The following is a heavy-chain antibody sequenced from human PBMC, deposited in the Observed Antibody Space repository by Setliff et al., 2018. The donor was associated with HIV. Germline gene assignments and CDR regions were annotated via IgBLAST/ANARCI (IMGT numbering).Heavy chain of an antibody. CDR3: ARATSSPGSTPD. CDR2: IYMTGGT. V-gene: IGHV4-4*07. J-gene: IGHJ4*02. CDR1: GDSMNDYY. D-gene: IGHD6-6*01. Sequence: TSETLSLTCTVSGDSMNDYYWTWIRQPAGRGLEWIGRIYMTGGTSSNPSLRGRVIMSLDTSKTQSSLKLSSVTAADTAVYYCARATSSPGSTPDWGQGILVTVSS.